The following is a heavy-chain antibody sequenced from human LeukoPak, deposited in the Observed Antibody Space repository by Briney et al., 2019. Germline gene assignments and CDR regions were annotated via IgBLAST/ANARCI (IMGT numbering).Heavy chain of an antibody. Sequence: GGSLRLSCAASGFTFSSYGMNWVRQAPGKGLEWVSSISSSSSYIYYADSVKGRFTISRDNAKNSLYLQMNSLRAEDTAVYYCARDSAPRVGYFQHWGQGTLVTVSS. CDR2: ISSSSSYI. CDR1: GFTFSSYG. V-gene: IGHV3-21*01. J-gene: IGHJ1*01. CDR3: ARDSAPRVGYFQH. D-gene: IGHD2-2*01.